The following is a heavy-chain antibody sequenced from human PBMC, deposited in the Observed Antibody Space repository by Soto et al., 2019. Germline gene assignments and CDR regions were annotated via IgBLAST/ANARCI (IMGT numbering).Heavy chain of an antibody. V-gene: IGHV1-69*08. CDR3: ARDRITTRGDAFDL. CDR2: IIPSPDMT. CDR1: GGTFSTYI. D-gene: IGHD3-3*01. J-gene: IGHJ3*01. Sequence: QVQLVQSGAEVRKPGSSVKVSCKAPGGTFSTYIISWVRQAPGQGLEWMGRIIPSPDMTNCAQTFQGRVTVTADRSTSTAYMELTSLKSEDTAVYYCARDRITTRGDAFDLWGQGTMVTVSS.